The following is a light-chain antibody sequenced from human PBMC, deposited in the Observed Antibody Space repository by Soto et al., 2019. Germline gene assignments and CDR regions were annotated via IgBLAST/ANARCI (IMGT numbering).Light chain of an antibody. Sequence: EIVMTQSPATLSVSPGERATLSCWASQSVSSNLAWYQQKPGQAPRLLIYGASTRATGIPARFSGSGSGTEFTLTISSLHSEDFAVYYCQQYNTWYTFGQGTKLEIK. J-gene: IGKJ2*01. CDR3: QQYNTWYT. V-gene: IGKV3-15*01. CDR2: GAS. CDR1: QSVSSN.